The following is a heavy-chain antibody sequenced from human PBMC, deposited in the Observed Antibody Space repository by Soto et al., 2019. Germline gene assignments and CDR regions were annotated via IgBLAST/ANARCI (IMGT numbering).Heavy chain of an antibody. D-gene: IGHD6-13*01. J-gene: IGHJ6*02. V-gene: IGHV5-51*01. Sequence: PGESLKISCKGSGYSFTSYWIGWVRQMPGKGLEWMGIIYPGDSDTRYSPSFQGQATISADKSISTAYLQWSSLKASDTAMYYCARLVAAASTGGYYYGMDVWGQGTTVTVSS. CDR1: GYSFTSYW. CDR3: ARLVAAASTGGYYYGMDV. CDR2: IYPGDSDT.